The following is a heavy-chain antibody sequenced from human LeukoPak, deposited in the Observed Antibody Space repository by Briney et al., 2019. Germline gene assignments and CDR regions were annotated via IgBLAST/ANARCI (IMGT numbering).Heavy chain of an antibody. CDR2: ISRNSGNI. Sequence: GGSLTLSCAASGFTFDDYAMHWVRQAPGKGLEWVSGISRNSGNIGYADSVKGRFTISRDNAKNSLCLQMNSLRAEDTALCYCAKGNNWNDPEPFDYWGQGTLVTVSS. V-gene: IGHV3-9*01. CDR3: AKGNNWNDPEPFDY. CDR1: GFTFDDYA. D-gene: IGHD1-1*01. J-gene: IGHJ4*02.